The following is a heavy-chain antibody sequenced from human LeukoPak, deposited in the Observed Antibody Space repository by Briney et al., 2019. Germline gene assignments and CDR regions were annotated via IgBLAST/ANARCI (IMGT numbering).Heavy chain of an antibody. Sequence: GGSLRLSCAASGFTFSSYWMHWFRQAPGKGLVWVSRINSDGSSTSYADSVKGRFTISRDNAKNTLYLQMNSLRAEDTAVYYCARDDTYCSGDCPLGPWGQGTLVTVSS. CDR2: INSDGSST. V-gene: IGHV3-74*01. J-gene: IGHJ5*02. CDR3: ARDDTYCSGDCPLGP. D-gene: IGHD2-21*02. CDR1: GFTFSSYW.